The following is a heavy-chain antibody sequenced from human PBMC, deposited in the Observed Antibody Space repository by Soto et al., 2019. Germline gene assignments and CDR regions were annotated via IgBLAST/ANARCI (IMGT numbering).Heavy chain of an antibody. CDR2: IKQDGSVK. Sequence: EVQVVESGGNLVQPGGSLRLSCAASGFTFRDYWMTWVRQAPGKGLEWLANIKQDGSVKHYVDSVEGRFSSSRDNAKNSLDLEMDSRRAEDTAVYYGTRDFPPGNGGAWYEAFDTWGQGTKVTVSS. D-gene: IGHD6-19*01. V-gene: IGHV3-7*01. CDR3: TRDFPPGNGGAWYEAFDT. J-gene: IGHJ3*02. CDR1: GFTFRDYW.